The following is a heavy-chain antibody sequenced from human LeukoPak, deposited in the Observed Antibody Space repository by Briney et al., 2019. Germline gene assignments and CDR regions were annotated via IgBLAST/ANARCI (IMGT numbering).Heavy chain of an antibody. CDR1: GHSFTSYA. V-gene: IGHV1-3*01. Sequence: ASVKVSCKASGHSFTSYAMHWVRQAPGQRLEWMGWINAGNGNTKYSQKFQGRVTITRDTSASTAYMELSSLRSEDTAVYYCARASPGYYYYYGMDVWGQGTTVTVSS. CDR2: INAGNGNT. J-gene: IGHJ6*02. CDR3: ARASPGYYYYYGMDV.